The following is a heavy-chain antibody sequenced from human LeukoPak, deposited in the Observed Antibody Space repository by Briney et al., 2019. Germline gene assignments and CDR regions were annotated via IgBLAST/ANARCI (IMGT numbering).Heavy chain of an antibody. Sequence: ASVKVSCKASGGTFSSYAISWVRQAPGQGLEWMGRIIPIFGTANYAQKFQGRVTITTDESTSTAYMELSSLRSEHTAVYYCASVRGGSKNPVMGLDYWGQGTLVTVSS. D-gene: IGHD2-15*01. CDR2: IIPIFGTA. CDR1: GGTFSSYA. V-gene: IGHV1-69*05. CDR3: ASVRGGSKNPVMGLDY. J-gene: IGHJ4*02.